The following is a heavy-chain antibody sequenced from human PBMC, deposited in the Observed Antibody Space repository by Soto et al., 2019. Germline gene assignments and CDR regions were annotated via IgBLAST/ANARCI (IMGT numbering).Heavy chain of an antibody. CDR1: GYTFNGYS. J-gene: IGHJ6*02. CDR2: INPNRGGT. D-gene: IGHD5-18*01. V-gene: IGHV1-2*04. Sequence: ASVKVSCKASGYTFNGYSVHWVRQAPGQGLEWMGWINPNRGGTNYAQKFQGWVTMTRDTSISTAYMELSRLRSDDTAVYYCARGIQLWWQWGMDVWGPGTTVTVSS. CDR3: ARGIQLWWQWGMDV.